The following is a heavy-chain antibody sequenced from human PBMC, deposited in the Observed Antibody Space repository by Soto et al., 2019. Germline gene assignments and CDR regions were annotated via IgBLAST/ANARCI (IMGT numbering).Heavy chain of an antibody. Sequence: GQSLKISFKGSGYSFTSYWIGWVRQMPGKGLEWMGIIYPGDSDTRYSPSFQGQVTISADKSISTAYLQWSSLKASDTAMYYCARQVGIAATIYYYYGMDVWGQGTTVTVS. CDR1: GYSFTSYW. CDR3: ARQVGIAATIYYYYGMDV. J-gene: IGHJ6*02. CDR2: IYPGDSDT. V-gene: IGHV5-51*01. D-gene: IGHD6-13*01.